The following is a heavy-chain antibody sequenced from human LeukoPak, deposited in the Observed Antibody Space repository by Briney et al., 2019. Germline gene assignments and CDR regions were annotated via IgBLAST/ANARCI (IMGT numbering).Heavy chain of an antibody. CDR2: IRYDGSNK. Sequence: GGSLRLSCAASGFAFSSYGMHWVRQAPGKGLEWVAFIRYDGSNKYYADSVKGRFTISRDNSKNTLYLQMNSLRAEDTAVYYCATGHYKVGAYEFDYWGQGTLVTVSS. J-gene: IGHJ4*02. CDR3: ATGHYKVGAYEFDY. CDR1: GFAFSSYG. D-gene: IGHD1-26*01. V-gene: IGHV3-30*02.